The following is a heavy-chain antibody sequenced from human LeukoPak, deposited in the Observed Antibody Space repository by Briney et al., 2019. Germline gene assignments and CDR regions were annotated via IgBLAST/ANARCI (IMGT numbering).Heavy chain of an antibody. V-gene: IGHV3-74*01. Sequence: GGSLRLSCAASGFTFSNYWMHWVRQAPGKGLVWVSRINSDGSSTNYADSVKGRFTVSRDNAKNSLYLQMNSLRAEDTAVYYCAYGDLVDYWGQGTLVTVSS. CDR3: AYGDLVDY. CDR2: INSDGSST. J-gene: IGHJ4*02. CDR1: GFTFSNYW. D-gene: IGHD4-17*01.